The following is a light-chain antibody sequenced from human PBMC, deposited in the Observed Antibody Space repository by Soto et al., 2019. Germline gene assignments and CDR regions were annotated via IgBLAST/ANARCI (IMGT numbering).Light chain of an antibody. Sequence: DILMTQFPSTLSASVGDRVTITCRASENVGSSLAWYQFKTGNAPQLLIFDATNLQTGVPSRFSGSGFGTEFTLTITGRQPDDCGTNYSQKHNDFTTVTFGQGTNMEI. J-gene: IGKJ2*01. CDR2: DAT. V-gene: IGKV1-5*01. CDR1: ENVGSS. CDR3: QKHNDFTTVT.